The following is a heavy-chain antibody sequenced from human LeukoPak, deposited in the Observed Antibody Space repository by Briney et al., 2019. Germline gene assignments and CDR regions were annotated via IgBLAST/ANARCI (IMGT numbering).Heavy chain of an antibody. D-gene: IGHD5-24*01. V-gene: IGHV1-2*02. CDR2: INPNSGGT. Sequence: ASVKVSCKASGYTFTGYYMHWVRQAPGQGLEWMGWINPNSGGTNYAQKFQGRVTMTRDTSISTAYMELNRLRSDDTAVYYCARDLAMATITALVYWGQGTLVTVSS. J-gene: IGHJ4*02. CDR3: ARDLAMATITALVY. CDR1: GYTFTGYY.